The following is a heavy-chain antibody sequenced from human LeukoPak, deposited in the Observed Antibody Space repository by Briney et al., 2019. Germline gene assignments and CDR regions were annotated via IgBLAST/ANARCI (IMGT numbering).Heavy chain of an antibody. J-gene: IGHJ4*02. V-gene: IGHV4-59*08. Sequence: SETLSLTCTVSGGSISSYYWSWIRQPPGKGLEWIGYIYYSGSTNYNPSLKSRVAISVDTSKNQFSLKLSSVTAADTAVYYCARGGEVILNPFDYWGQGTLVTVSS. D-gene: IGHD3-3*01. CDR1: GGSISSYY. CDR3: ARGGEVILNPFDY. CDR2: IYYSGST.